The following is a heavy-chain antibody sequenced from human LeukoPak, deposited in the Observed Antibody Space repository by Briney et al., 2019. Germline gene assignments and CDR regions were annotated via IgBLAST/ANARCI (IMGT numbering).Heavy chain of an antibody. V-gene: IGHV3-30*02. Sequence: GGSLRLSCAASGFTFSSYGMHWVRQAPGKGLEWVAFIRYDGSNKYYADSVKGRFTISRDNSKNTLYLQMNSLRAEDTAVYYCAKVTEYSSSPVDYWGQGTLVTVSS. J-gene: IGHJ4*02. CDR2: IRYDGSNK. CDR3: AKVTEYSSSPVDY. D-gene: IGHD6-6*01. CDR1: GFTFSSYG.